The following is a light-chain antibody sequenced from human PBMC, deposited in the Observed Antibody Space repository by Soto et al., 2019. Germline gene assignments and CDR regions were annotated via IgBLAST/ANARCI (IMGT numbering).Light chain of an antibody. J-gene: IGKJ2*03. CDR1: QDINTY. V-gene: IGKV1-9*01. CDR2: PAS. CDR3: QHLRAYPFS. Sequence: DIQLTQSPSFLSASVGDRVTVSCRASQDINTYLAWFQQKPGKVPQLLVYPASTLQAGVPSRVSGRGSGTEFTLTINNLQPEDFATYYCQHLRAYPFSFGQGTKLDVK.